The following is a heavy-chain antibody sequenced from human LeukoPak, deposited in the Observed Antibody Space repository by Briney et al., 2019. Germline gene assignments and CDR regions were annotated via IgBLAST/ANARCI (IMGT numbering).Heavy chain of an antibody. CDR1: GITLSNYG. J-gene: IGHJ4*02. Sequence: GGSLRLSCAVSGITLSNYGMSWVRQAPGKRLEWVAGISDSGGRTNYADSVKSRFTISRDNPKNTLYLQMNSLRVEDTAVYFCAKRGVVIRVILVGFHKEAYYFDSWGQGALVTVSS. V-gene: IGHV3-23*01. D-gene: IGHD3-22*01. CDR2: ISDSGGRT. CDR3: AKRGVVIRVILVGFHKEAYYFDS.